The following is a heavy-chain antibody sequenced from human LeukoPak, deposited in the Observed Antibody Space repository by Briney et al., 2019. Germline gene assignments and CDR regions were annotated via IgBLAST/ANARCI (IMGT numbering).Heavy chain of an antibody. J-gene: IGHJ4*02. D-gene: IGHD2-8*01. CDR1: SGSISGFY. Sequence: SETLSLTCTVSSGSISGFYWSWIRQFPGKGLEWIGYIFDSGSTKYNPSLENRVTISVDTSKNQFSLTLRSVTAADTAVYYCARATISYCTNGFCSPAGVCFFDFWGQGTLVTVSS. CDR2: IFDSGST. CDR3: ARATISYCTNGFCSPAGVCFFDF. V-gene: IGHV4-59*01.